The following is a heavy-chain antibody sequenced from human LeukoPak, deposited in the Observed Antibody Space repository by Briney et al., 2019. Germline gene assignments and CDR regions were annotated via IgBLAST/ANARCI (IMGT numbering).Heavy chain of an antibody. Sequence: GGSLRLSCAASGFTFSSYALSWVRQSPGKGQEWVSAIIGNGDRTYYADSVEGRFTISRDNSKNTLYLQMNSLRVEDTAIYYCAKALAASGSQWFDSWGQGTLVTVSS. D-gene: IGHD3-10*01. CDR2: IIGNGDRT. CDR3: AKALAASGSQWFDS. J-gene: IGHJ5*01. V-gene: IGHV3-23*01. CDR1: GFTFSSYA.